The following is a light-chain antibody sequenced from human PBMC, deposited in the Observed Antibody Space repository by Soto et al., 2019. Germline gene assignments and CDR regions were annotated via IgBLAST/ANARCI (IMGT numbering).Light chain of an antibody. CDR3: QQYYSAPQT. CDR2: WAS. CDR1: QSVLYSSKNKNY. J-gene: IGKJ1*01. Sequence: DIVMTQSPDSLAVSLGERATINCKSSQSVLYSSKNKNYLAWYQQKPGQPPKLLIYWASTREPGVPDRFSGSGSGTDFTLTISSLQAEDVAVYYCQQYYSAPQTFGQGTKVEIK. V-gene: IGKV4-1*01.